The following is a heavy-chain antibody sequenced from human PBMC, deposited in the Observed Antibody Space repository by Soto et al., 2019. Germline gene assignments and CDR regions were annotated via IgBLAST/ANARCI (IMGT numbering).Heavy chain of an antibody. CDR2: TSYDGSNN. CDR3: ARWGTTGGLDV. J-gene: IGHJ4*02. CDR1: GFTFRSYV. V-gene: IGHV3-33*05. D-gene: IGHD3-16*01. Sequence: ESGGGVVQPGTSLRLSCVGSGFTFRSYVIHWVRQAPGKGLEWVALTSYDGSNNFYGDSVKGRFTISRDNSRNTVELQMDSLILEDTALNYCARWGTTGGLDVWGQGTLVSVSS.